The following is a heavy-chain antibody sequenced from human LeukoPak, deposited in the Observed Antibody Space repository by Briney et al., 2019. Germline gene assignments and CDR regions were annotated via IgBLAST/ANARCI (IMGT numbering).Heavy chain of an antibody. CDR3: ARQSRSSSYPRYFDY. V-gene: IGHV4-39*01. CDR2: IYYSGST. Sequence: ASETLSLTCTVSGGSISSSSYYWGWTRQPPGKGLEWIGSIYYSGSTYYNPSLKSRVTISVDTSKNQFSLKLSSVTAADTAVYYCARQSRSSSYPRYFDYWGQGTLVTVSS. J-gene: IGHJ4*02. CDR1: GGSISSSSYY. D-gene: IGHD3-22*01.